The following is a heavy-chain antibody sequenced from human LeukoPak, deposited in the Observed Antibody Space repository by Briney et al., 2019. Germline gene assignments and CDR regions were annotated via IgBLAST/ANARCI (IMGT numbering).Heavy chain of an antibody. CDR3: ARDGMQLWLRGYFDL. CDR2: ISTYNGNT. V-gene: IGHV1-18*01. J-gene: IGHJ2*01. D-gene: IGHD5-18*01. CDR1: GYTFSDYG. Sequence: ASVKVSCKASGYTFSDYGVSWVRQAPGQGLEWMGRISTYNGNTNYAQKFQGRVTVTTDTATNTAYMELRNLTSDDTAVYYCARDGMQLWLRGYFDLWGRGTLVTVSS.